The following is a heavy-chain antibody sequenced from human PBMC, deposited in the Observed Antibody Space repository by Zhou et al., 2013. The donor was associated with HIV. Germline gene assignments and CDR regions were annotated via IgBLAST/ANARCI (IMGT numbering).Heavy chain of an antibody. V-gene: IGHV1-69*04. CDR2: IIPILGIA. Sequence: QVQLVQSGAEVKKPGSSVKVSCKASGGTFSSYAISWVRQAPGQGLEWMGRIIPILGIANYAQKFQGRVTITADKSTSTAYMELSSLRSEDTAVYYCASSASSSSSVDYWGQGTLVTVSS. J-gene: IGHJ4*02. CDR1: GGTFSSYA. CDR3: ASSASSSSSVDY. D-gene: IGHD6-6*01.